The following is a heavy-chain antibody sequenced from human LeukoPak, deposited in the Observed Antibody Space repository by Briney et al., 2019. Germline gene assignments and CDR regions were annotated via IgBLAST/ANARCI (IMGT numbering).Heavy chain of an antibody. CDR2: IRTTDDRYAT. D-gene: IGHD4-17*01. J-gene: IGHJ6*02. V-gene: IGHV3-73*01. CDR3: MADYGF. Sequence: GGSLRLSCAASGSTFSGSIIHWVRQASGKGLEWVGRIRTTDDRYATAYAESVKGRFTISRDDSKNMADLQMSSLKTEDTAVYLCMADYGFWGQGTTVTVSS. CDR1: GSTFSGSI.